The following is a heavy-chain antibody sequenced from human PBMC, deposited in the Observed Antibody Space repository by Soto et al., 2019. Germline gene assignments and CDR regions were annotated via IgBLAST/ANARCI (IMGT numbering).Heavy chain of an antibody. CDR3: ARGEQDPFDRFDP. V-gene: IGHV1-69*13. CDR2: IIPIFGTA. CDR1: GGTFSSYA. Sequence: SVKVSCKASGGTFSSYAISWVRQAPGQGLEWMGGIIPIFGTANYAQKFQGRVTITADESTSTAYMELSSLRSEDTAVYYCARGEQDPFDRFDPWGQGTLVTVYS. D-gene: IGHD2-21*01. J-gene: IGHJ5*02.